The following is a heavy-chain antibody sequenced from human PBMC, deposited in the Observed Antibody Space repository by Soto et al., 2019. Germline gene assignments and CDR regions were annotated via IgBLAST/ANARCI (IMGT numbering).Heavy chain of an antibody. CDR1: GASVSSNNW. CDR3: AKQLSLGWNDALDV. J-gene: IGHJ3*01. Sequence: QVHLQESGPGLVKPSGTLSLTCTVSGASVSSNNWWSWVRQPPGKGLEWIGEIFPTGATNYNASLKSRVTIXXXKXXNHFSLKMASLTAADTAVYFCAKQLSLGWNDALDVWGRGTVVTVSS. V-gene: IGHV4-4*02. CDR2: IFPTGAT. D-gene: IGHD3-16*01.